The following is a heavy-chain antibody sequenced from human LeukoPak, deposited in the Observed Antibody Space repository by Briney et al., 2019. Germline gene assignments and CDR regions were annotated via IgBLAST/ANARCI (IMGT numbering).Heavy chain of an antibody. D-gene: IGHD2-2*01. CDR3: ARISVVPAAGFDY. V-gene: IGHV3-21*01. CDR1: GFTVSSYS. Sequence: GVSLILSLSASGFTVSSYSMNWVRQAPGKGLDWVSSISSSSSYIYYAYSVKGRFTISRDNANNSLCLQMTSLRAEDTAVYYCARISVVPAAGFDYWGQGTLVTVSS. J-gene: IGHJ4*02. CDR2: ISSSSSYI.